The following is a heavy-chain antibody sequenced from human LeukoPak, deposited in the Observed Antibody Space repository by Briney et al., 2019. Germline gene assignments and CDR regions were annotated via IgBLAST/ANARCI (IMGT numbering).Heavy chain of an antibody. V-gene: IGHV4-30-4*08. CDR1: GGTINRGEHY. D-gene: IGHD3-10*01. Sequence: SSETLSLTCTVSGGTINRGEHYWGWIRQTPGKGLEWIGYIYHNGRTYSNPSLKSRLDLSVDTSKNQFSLKLTSVTVADTALYYCARYCDILSHMDVWGKGTTVTVCS. CDR2: IYHNGRT. J-gene: IGHJ6*03. CDR3: ARYCDILSHMDV.